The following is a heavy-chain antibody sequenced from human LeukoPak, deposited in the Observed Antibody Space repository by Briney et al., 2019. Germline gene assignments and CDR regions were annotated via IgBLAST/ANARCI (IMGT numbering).Heavy chain of an antibody. D-gene: IGHD3-10*01. Sequence: GGSLRLSCSASGFTFSSYAMHWVRQAPGKGLEYVSAISSNGGSTYYADSVKGRFTISRDNSKNTLYLQMSSLRAEGTAVYYCVKVGVLWFGELSYFDYWGQGTLVTVSS. V-gene: IGHV3-64D*06. J-gene: IGHJ4*02. CDR2: ISSNGGST. CDR1: GFTFSSYA. CDR3: VKVGVLWFGELSYFDY.